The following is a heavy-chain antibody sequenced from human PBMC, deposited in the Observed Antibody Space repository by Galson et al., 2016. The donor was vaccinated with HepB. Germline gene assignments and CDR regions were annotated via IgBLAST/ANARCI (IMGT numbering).Heavy chain of an antibody. CDR3: ATVANYNILTGYSYFDF. CDR1: GFTFSTAW. Sequence: SLRLSCAASGFTFSTAWMTWVRQAPGKGLEWVGRIKSRTDSGTRDYAAPVIGRFTVSRDDSKNTLYLQMNSLKSEDTAVYFCATVANYNILTGYSYFDFWGRGALVTVSS. D-gene: IGHD3-9*01. V-gene: IGHV3-15*01. CDR2: IKSRTDSGTR. J-gene: IGHJ4*01.